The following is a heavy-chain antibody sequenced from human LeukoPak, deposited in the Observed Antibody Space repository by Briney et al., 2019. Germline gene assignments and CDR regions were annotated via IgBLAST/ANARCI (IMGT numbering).Heavy chain of an antibody. D-gene: IGHD6-19*01. CDR3: ARWSYSSDWYFGTFDI. J-gene: IGHJ3*02. CDR1: GYTFNTYG. Sequence: ASVKVSCKASGYTFNTYGISWVRQAPGQGLEWMGWISTYDGNTNYAQNLQGRVTMTTDTSTRTAYMEPRSLRSGDTAVYYCARWSYSSDWYFGTFDIWGQGTTVTISS. CDR2: ISTYDGNT. V-gene: IGHV1-18*01.